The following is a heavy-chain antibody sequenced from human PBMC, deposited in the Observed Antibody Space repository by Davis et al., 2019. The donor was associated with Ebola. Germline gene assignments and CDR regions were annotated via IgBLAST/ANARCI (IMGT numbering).Heavy chain of an antibody. Sequence: GESLKISCAASGFTFSSYWMSWVRQAPGKGLEWVANIKQDGSEKYYVDSVKGRFTISRDNAKSSLYLQMNSLRAEDTAVFYCARRATVKVAGANYYNAMDVWGKGTTVTVSS. CDR3: ARRATVKVAGANYYNAMDV. V-gene: IGHV3-7*03. D-gene: IGHD6-19*01. CDR1: GFTFSSYW. J-gene: IGHJ6*04. CDR2: IKQDGSEK.